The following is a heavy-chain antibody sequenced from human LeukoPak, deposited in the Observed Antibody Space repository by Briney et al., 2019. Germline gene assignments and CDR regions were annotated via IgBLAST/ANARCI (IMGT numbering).Heavy chain of an antibody. Sequence: SETLCLTCTVSGGSLSSSSYYWGWIRQPPGKGLEWIGSIYYSGSTYYNPSLKSRVTISVDTSKNQFSLKLSSVTAADTAVYYCARHSPGPQTLDPWGQGTLVTVSS. CDR1: GGSLSSSSYY. V-gene: IGHV4-39*01. CDR3: ARHSPGPQTLDP. J-gene: IGHJ5*02. CDR2: IYYSGST.